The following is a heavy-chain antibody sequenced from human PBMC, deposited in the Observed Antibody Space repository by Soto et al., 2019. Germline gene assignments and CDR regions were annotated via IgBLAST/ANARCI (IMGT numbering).Heavy chain of an antibody. J-gene: IGHJ4*02. CDR2: ISSSSSYI. V-gene: IGHV3-21*04. D-gene: IGHD3-22*01. CDR3: AKDRGDDSSGYYYVHYFDY. CDR1: GFTFSSYS. Sequence: GGSLRLSCAASGFTFSSYSMNWVRQAPGKGLEWVSSISSSSSYIYYADSVKGRFTISRDNSKNTLYLQMNSLRAEDTAVYYCAKDRGDDSSGYYYVHYFDYWGQGTLVTVSS.